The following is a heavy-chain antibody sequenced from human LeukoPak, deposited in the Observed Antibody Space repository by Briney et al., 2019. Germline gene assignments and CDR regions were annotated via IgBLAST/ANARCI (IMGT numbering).Heavy chain of an antibody. D-gene: IGHD2-15*01. CDR3: ARAVALTDY. Sequence: PGGSLRLSCAASGFTLSSYSMNWVRLAPGKGLEWVAYINSDSTSINYANSVRGRFTISRDNAKNSLYLQMNSLRAEDTAVYYCARAVALTDYWGQGTLVTVSS. J-gene: IGHJ4*02. V-gene: IGHV3-48*01. CDR1: GFTLSSYS. CDR2: INSDSTSI.